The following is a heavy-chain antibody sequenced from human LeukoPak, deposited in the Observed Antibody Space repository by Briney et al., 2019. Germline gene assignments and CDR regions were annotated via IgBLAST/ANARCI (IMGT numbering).Heavy chain of an antibody. Sequence: SETLSLTCTGSGGSISSSSYYWGWIRQPPGKGLEWIGSIYYSGSTYYNPSLKSRVTISVDTSKNQFSLKLSSVTAADTAVYYCARERSGSYPPYYFEYWGQGALVTVSS. J-gene: IGHJ4*02. CDR2: IYYSGST. V-gene: IGHV4-39*07. D-gene: IGHD1-26*01. CDR3: ARERSGSYPPYYFEY. CDR1: GGSISSSSYY.